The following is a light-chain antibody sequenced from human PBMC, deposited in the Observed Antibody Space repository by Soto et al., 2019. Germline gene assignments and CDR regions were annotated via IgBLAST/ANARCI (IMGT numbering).Light chain of an antibody. CDR1: QTIYNY. CDR3: QQSFTTPYT. CDR2: ATS. Sequence: DIQMTQSPSSLSASVGDRFTITCRASQTIYNYLNLYQQKPGKAPKVLIYATSSLQSGVPSMFSGRRSGTDFTLTISSLQTEDFATYYFQQSFTTPYTFCQGTRLDI. J-gene: IGKJ2*01. V-gene: IGKV1-39*01.